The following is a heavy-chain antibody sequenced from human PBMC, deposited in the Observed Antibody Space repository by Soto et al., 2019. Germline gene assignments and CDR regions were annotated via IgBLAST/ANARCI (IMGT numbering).Heavy chain of an antibody. V-gene: IGHV3-48*01. CDR2: ITTSSSTI. J-gene: IGHJ4*02. CDR1: GFTFSNYG. CDR3: ARDPGYCSSTSCYGGAFDY. D-gene: IGHD2-2*01. Sequence: GGSLRLSCAASGFTFSNYGMNWVRQAPGKGLEWVSYITTSSSTILYADSVKGRFTISRDDAKNSLYLQMNSLRAEDTTVYYCARDPGYCSSTSCYGGAFDYWGQGTLVTVSS.